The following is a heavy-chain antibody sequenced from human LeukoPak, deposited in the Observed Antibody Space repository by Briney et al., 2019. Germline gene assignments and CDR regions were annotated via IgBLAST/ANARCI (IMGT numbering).Heavy chain of an antibody. CDR3: ARAADFSHFDY. J-gene: IGHJ4*02. V-gene: IGHV4-39*07. CDR2: IYYSGRT. Sequence: SETLSLTCTVSGGSISSSNHYWGWIRQPPGKGLECIGSIYYSGRTYYNPSLKSRVTISLDTSKNQFSLKLSSVTAADTAVYYCARAADFSHFDYWGQGTLVTVSS. CDR1: GGSISSSNHY. D-gene: IGHD3-3*01.